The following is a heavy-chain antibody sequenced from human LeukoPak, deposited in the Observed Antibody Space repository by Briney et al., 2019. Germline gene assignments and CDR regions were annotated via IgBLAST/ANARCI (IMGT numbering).Heavy chain of an antibody. CDR1: GFTFSSYA. D-gene: IGHD3-9*01. Sequence: GGSLRLSCAASGFTFSSYAMSWVRQAPGKGLEWVSYISSSGSTIYYADSVKGRFTISRDNAKNSLYLQMNSLRAEDTAVYYCARALYDILTGYYDYWGQGTLVTVSS. CDR3: ARALYDILTGYYDY. CDR2: ISSSGSTI. J-gene: IGHJ4*02. V-gene: IGHV3-48*03.